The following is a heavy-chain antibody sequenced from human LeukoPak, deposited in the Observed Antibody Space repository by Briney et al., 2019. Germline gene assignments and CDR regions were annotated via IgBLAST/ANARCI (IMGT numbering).Heavy chain of an antibody. V-gene: IGHV1-18*01. Sequence: ASVKVSCKASGYTFNSYGITWVRQAPGQGLEWMGWIHTYNGHTNYAQKLQGRVTMTTDTSTSTAYMELSSLRSEDTAVYYCARGLHYDSSGYWHINDYWGQGTLVTVSS. CDR3: ARGLHYDSSGYWHINDY. J-gene: IGHJ4*02. D-gene: IGHD3-22*01. CDR1: GYTFNSYG. CDR2: IHTYNGHT.